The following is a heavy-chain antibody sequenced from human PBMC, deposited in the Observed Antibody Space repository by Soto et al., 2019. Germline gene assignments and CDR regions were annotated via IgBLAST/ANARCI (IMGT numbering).Heavy chain of an antibody. CDR3: AGEPRGGAYDMDV. CDR2: IWSDGGRQ. Sequence: QLQLVESGGAVVQPATSLRLSCAASRLTVTTYDMHWVRQAPGKGLEWVALIWSDGGRQFYGDSVKGQFTISSDNYKNTLSLQMNSLRVEDTAVYYCAGEPRGGAYDMDVWGQGTTVTVSS. D-gene: IGHD3-16*01. J-gene: IGHJ6*02. V-gene: IGHV3-33*08. CDR1: RLTVTTYD.